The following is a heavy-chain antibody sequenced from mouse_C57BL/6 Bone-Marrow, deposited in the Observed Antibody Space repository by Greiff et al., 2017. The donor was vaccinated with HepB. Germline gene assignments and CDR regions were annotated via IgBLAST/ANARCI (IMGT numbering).Heavy chain of an antibody. CDR3: ARESLLYYFDY. J-gene: IGHJ2*01. V-gene: IGHV5-4*01. CDR1: GFTFSSYA. CDR2: ISDGGSYT. Sequence: EVQVVESGGGLVKPGGSLKISCAASGFTFSSYAMSWVRQTPEKRLEWVATISDGGSYTYYPDNVKGRFTISRDNAKNNLYLQMSHLKSEDTAVYYCARESLLYYFDYWGQGTTLTVSS.